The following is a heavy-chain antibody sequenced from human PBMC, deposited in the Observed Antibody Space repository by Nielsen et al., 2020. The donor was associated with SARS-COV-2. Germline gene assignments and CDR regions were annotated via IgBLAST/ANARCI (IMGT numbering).Heavy chain of an antibody. V-gene: IGHV3-30*04. CDR3: ARVGHSSSW. Sequence: GSLKISCAASGFTFSSYAMHWVRQAPGKGLEWVAVISYDGSNKYYADSVKGRFTISRDNSKNTLYLQMNSLRAEDTAVYYCARVGHSSSWWGQGTLVTVSS. CDR1: GFTFSSYA. J-gene: IGHJ4*02. D-gene: IGHD6-13*01. CDR2: ISYDGSNK.